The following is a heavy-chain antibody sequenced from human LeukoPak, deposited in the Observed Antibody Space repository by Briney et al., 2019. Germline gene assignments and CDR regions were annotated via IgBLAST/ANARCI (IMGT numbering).Heavy chain of an antibody. CDR2: LSPSGDIT. CDR1: GFTFSTYG. J-gene: IGHJ4*02. Sequence: PGGSLRLSCAASGFTFSTYGMNWVRQAPGKGLEWVSGLSPSGDITYYADSVKGRFTISRDNAKNSLYLQMNSLRAEDTAVYYCARERNWNHEDYWGQGTLVTVSS. D-gene: IGHD1-14*01. CDR3: ARERNWNHEDY. V-gene: IGHV3-23*01.